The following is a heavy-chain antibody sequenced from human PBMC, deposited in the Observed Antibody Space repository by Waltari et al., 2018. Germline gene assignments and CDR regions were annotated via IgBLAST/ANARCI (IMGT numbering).Heavy chain of an antibody. CDR1: VVSISSSSYY. J-gene: IGHJ4*02. V-gene: IGHV4-39*01. D-gene: IGHD6-19*01. CDR3: ATKRESSASGFDY. CDR2: VYYSGST. Sequence: QLQLQESGPGLVQPSETLSFTCTVSVVSISSSSYYWCWFRQPPGKGLEWIGSVYYSGSTYYNPSLKSRVTISVDTSKNQFSLKLSSVTAADTAVYYCATKRESSASGFDYWGQGTLVTVSS.